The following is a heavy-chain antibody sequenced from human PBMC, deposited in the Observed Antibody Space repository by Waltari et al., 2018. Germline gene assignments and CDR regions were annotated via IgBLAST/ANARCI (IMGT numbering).Heavy chain of an antibody. CDR1: GFTFSSYG. V-gene: IGHV3-33*01. CDR2: IWDDGSNK. D-gene: IGHD6-6*01. CDR3: AREGIAARLYLDY. Sequence: QVQLVESGGGVVQPERSLRLSCAASGFTFSSYGMHWVRQAPGKGLEWGEVIWDDGSNKYYADSVKGRFTISRDNSKNTLYLQRNSLRAEDTAVYYCAREGIAARLYLDYWGQGTLVTVSS. J-gene: IGHJ4*02.